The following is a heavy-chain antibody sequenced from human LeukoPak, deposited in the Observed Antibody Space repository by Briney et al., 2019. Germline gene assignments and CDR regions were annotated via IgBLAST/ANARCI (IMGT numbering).Heavy chain of an antibody. Sequence: GGSLRLSCAASGFTFSSYAMSWVRQAPGKGLEWVSGISGSGGSTYYADSAKGRFTISRDNSKNTLYLQMNSLRAEDTAVYYCATTADYWGSYGWGQGTLVTVSS. D-gene: IGHD7-27*01. CDR3: ATTADYWGSYG. CDR2: ISGSGGST. J-gene: IGHJ4*02. CDR1: GFTFSSYA. V-gene: IGHV3-23*01.